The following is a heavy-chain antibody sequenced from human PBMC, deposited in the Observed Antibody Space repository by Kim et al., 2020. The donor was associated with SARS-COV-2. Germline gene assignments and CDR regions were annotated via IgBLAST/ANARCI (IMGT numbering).Heavy chain of an antibody. D-gene: IGHD1-26*01. CDR3: TTGIRWFNGRVNDY. Sequence: AAPVKGRFTISRDDAKNTLYLQMNSLKTEDTAVYYCTTGIRWFNGRVNDYWGQGTLVTVSS. J-gene: IGHJ4*02. V-gene: IGHV3-15*01.